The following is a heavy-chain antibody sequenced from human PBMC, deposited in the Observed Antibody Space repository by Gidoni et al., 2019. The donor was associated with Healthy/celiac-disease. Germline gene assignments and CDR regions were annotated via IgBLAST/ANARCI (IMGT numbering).Heavy chain of an antibody. CDR3: ARDGYDFWSGHPCNFDY. J-gene: IGHJ4*02. V-gene: IGHV3-7*03. D-gene: IGHD3-3*01. Sequence: EVQLVESGGGLVQPGGSLRLSCAASGFPFSVAWMSWGRQAPGKGLGWVANIKQDGSEKYYVDSVKGRFTISRDNAKNSLYLQMNSLRAEDTAVYYCARDGYDFWSGHPCNFDYWGQGTLVTVSS. CDR2: IKQDGSEK. CDR1: GFPFSVAW.